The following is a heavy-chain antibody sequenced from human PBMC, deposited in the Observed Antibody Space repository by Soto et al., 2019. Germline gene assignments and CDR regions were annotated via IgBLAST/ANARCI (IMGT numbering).Heavy chain of an antibody. D-gene: IGHD2-15*01. V-gene: IGHV3-33*01. CDR2: IWYDGSNK. Sequence: QVQLVESGGGVVQPGTSLRLSCAASGFTFSSYGMHWVRQAPGKGLEWVAVIWYDGSNKYYADSVKGRFTISRDNSKNTLYLQMNSLRAEDTAVYYCARADTYCSGGSCYYHYFDYWGQGTLVTVSS. CDR3: ARADTYCSGGSCYYHYFDY. J-gene: IGHJ4*02. CDR1: GFTFSSYG.